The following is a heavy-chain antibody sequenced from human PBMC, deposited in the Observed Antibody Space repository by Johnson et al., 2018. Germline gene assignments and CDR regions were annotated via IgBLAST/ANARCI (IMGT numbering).Heavy chain of an antibody. V-gene: IGHV3-30*18. D-gene: IGHD1-26*01. CDR2: TSYDGNNK. CDR1: RFTFSDYG. J-gene: IGHJ6*03. CDR3: AKGGGGYPNYYYMDV. Sequence: QVQLVESGGGVVQPGRSLRLSCAASRFTFSDYGLHWVRQAPGKGLEWVAVTSYDGNNKYYADSVKGRFTISRDNSKNTLELQMNSRRAEETAVSYCAKGGGGYPNYYYMDVWGKGTTVTVSS.